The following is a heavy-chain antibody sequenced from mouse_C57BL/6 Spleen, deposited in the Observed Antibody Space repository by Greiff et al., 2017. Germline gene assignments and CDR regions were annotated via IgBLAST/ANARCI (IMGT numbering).Heavy chain of an antibody. D-gene: IGHD2-3*01. CDR2: IYPGSGST. CDR1: GYTFTSYW. V-gene: IGHV1-55*01. CDR3: ARGNGYYWIAY. Sequence: QVHVKQPGAELVKPGASVKMSCKASGYTFTSYWITWVKQRPGQGLEWIGDIYPGSGSTNYNEKFKSKATLTVDTSSSTAYMQLSSLTSEDSAVYYCARGNGYYWIAYWGQGTLVTVSA. J-gene: IGHJ3*01.